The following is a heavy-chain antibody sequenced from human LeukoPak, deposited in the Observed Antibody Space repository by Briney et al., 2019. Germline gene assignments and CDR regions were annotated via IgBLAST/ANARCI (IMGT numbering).Heavy chain of an antibody. V-gene: IGHV1-69*13. CDR1: GGTFSSYA. CDR2: IIPIFGTA. J-gene: IGHJ4*02. D-gene: IGHD4-23*01. Sequence: SVKVSCKASGGTFSSYAISWVRQAPGQGLEWMGGIIPIFGTANYAQKFQGRVTISADESTSTAYLELTSLRSEDTAVYYCTSRASGGGNSRVLDYWGQGTLVTVSS. CDR3: TSRASGGGNSRVLDY.